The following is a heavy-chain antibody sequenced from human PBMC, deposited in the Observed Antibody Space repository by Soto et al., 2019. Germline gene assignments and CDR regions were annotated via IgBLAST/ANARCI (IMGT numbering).Heavy chain of an antibody. V-gene: IGHV3-23*04. CDR2: ISGTGGT. J-gene: IGHJ4*02. Sequence: EVQLGESGGGFVQPGGSLRLSCAVSGFTFSSYVMSWVRQAPGKGLEWVSAISGTGGTYYADSVKGRFTISRDNSKNALYLQMNSLRDEDTAVYYSAKDRRGAYCSGGTCYSPDYWGQGTLVIVSS. D-gene: IGHD2-15*01. CDR3: AKDRRGAYCSGGTCYSPDY. CDR1: GFTFSSYV.